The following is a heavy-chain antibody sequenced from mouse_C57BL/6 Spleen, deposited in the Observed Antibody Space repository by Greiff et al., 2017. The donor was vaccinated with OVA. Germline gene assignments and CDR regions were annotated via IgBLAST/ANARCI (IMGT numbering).Heavy chain of an antibody. D-gene: IGHD2-5*01. J-gene: IGHJ2*01. CDR3: ARSLYYSNLPLDY. CDR2: IYPRSGNT. V-gene: IGHV1-81*01. Sequence: QVQLKQSGAELARPGASVKLSCKASGYTFTSYGISWVKQRTGQGLEWIGEIYPRSGNTYYNEKFKGKATLTADKSSSTAYMELRSLTSEDSAVYFCARSLYYSNLPLDYWGQGTTLTVSS. CDR1: GYTFTSYG.